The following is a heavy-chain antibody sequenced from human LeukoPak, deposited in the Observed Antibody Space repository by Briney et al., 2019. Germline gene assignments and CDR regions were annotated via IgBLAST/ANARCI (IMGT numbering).Heavy chain of an antibody. V-gene: IGHV3-23*01. Sequence: GGSLRLSRAASGFTFSSFGMSWVRQAPGKGLEWVSTISGTGGRTHYADSVKGRFTISRDNSKNTLYLQMNSLRAEDTAVYYCAKESPVVTLADYWGQGTLVTVSS. CDR2: ISGTGGRT. D-gene: IGHD2-21*02. CDR1: GFTFSSFG. CDR3: AKESPVVTLADY. J-gene: IGHJ4*02.